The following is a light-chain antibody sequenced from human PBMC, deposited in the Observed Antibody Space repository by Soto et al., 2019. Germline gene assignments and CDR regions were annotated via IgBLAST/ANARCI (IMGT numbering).Light chain of an antibody. CDR3: QQYATSPRT. CDR2: GAS. J-gene: IGKJ1*01. CDR1: QSVSSSY. Sequence: EIVLKQSPGTLSLSPGDRATLSCRATQSVSSSYLAWYQQKPGQAPKLLIYGASSRATGIPDRFSGSGSGTDFTLTITRLEPEVFAVYLCQQYATSPRTFGQGTKVEIK. V-gene: IGKV3-20*01.